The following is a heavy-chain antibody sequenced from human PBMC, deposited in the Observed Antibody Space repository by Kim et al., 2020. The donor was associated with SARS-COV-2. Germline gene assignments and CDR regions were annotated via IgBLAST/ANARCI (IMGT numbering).Heavy chain of an antibody. V-gene: IGHV1-18*04. Sequence: ASVKVSCKASGYTFTSYGISWVRQAPGQGLEWMGWISAYNGNTNYAQKLQGRVTMTTDTSTSTAYMELRSLRSDDTAVYYCARPYCSSTSCYNGMDVWGQGTTVTVSS. J-gene: IGHJ6*02. D-gene: IGHD2-2*02. CDR2: ISAYNGNT. CDR1: GYTFTSYG. CDR3: ARPYCSSTSCYNGMDV.